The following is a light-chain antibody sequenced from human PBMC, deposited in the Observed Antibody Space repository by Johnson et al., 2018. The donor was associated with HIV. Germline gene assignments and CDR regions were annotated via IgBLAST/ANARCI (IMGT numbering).Light chain of an antibody. Sequence: QSVLTQPPSVSAPPGQKVTISCSGSSSNIENNYVSWYQQLPETAPKLLIYENNKRPSGIPDRFSGSKSGTSATLGVTGLQTWDEADYFCGTWDSSLSAYVFGTGTKVTVL. CDR1: SSNIENNY. J-gene: IGLJ1*01. V-gene: IGLV1-51*02. CDR2: ENN. CDR3: GTWDSSLSAYV.